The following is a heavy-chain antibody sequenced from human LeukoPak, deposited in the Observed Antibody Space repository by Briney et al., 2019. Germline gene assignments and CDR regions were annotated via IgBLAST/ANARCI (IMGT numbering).Heavy chain of an antibody. Sequence: SETLSLTCTVSGYSISSGYYWGWIRQPPGKGLEWIGSIYHSGSTYYNPSLKSRVTISVDTSKNQFSLKLSSVTAADTAVYYCATSTAGSGWYGFDPWGQGTLVTVSS. CDR3: ATSTAGSGWYGFDP. D-gene: IGHD6-19*01. CDR2: IYHSGST. CDR1: GYSISSGYY. J-gene: IGHJ5*02. V-gene: IGHV4-38-2*02.